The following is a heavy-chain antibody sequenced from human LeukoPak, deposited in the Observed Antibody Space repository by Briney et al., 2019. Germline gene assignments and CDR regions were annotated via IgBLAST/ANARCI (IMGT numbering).Heavy chain of an antibody. Sequence: PSETLSLTCTVSGYSISNGYYWAWIRQPPGKGLDWIGSIYHSGSTYYDPSLKSRVTISVDTSRNQFSLKLIFVTAADTAMYFCARVTYPGLLWFEDWGQGILVTVSS. J-gene: IGHJ4*02. CDR1: GYSISNGYY. D-gene: IGHD3-10*01. CDR3: ARVTYPGLLWFED. CDR2: IYHSGST. V-gene: IGHV4-38-2*02.